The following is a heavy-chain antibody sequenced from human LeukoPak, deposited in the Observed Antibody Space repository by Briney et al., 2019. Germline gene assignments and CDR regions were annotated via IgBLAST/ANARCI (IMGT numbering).Heavy chain of an antibody. CDR2: IYYSGST. V-gene: IGHV4-31*03. J-gene: IGHJ6*02. Sequence: SQTLSLTCTVSGGSISSGGYYWSWIRQHPGKGLEWIGYIYYSGSTYYNPSLKSRVTISVDTSKNQFSLKLSSVTAADTAVYYCARDRCDFWSGYHHYYYYGMDVWGQGTTVTVSS. D-gene: IGHD3-3*01. CDR1: GGSISSGGYY. CDR3: ARDRCDFWSGYHHYYYYGMDV.